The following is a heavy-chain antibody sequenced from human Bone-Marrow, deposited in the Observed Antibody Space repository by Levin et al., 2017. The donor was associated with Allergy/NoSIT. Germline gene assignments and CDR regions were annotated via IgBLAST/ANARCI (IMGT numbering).Heavy chain of an antibody. CDR1: GFTFSTYA. CDR3: VRDQEALGYYDFWSGLSPFDP. D-gene: IGHD3-3*01. Sequence: GGSLRLSCAASGFTFSTYAMSWVRQAPGKGLEWVAAVSGSGDSTYNADSVAGRFAISRDNPKNTLYLRMNSLRAEDTAVYYCVRDQEALGYYDFWSGLSPFDPWGQGTLVTVSS. V-gene: IGHV3-23*01. CDR2: VSGSGDST. J-gene: IGHJ5*02.